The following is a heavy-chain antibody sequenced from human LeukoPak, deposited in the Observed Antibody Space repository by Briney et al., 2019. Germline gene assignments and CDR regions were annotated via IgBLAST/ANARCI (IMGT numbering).Heavy chain of an antibody. CDR3: ARDTYYDFWSGYYTSDY. J-gene: IGHJ4*02. CDR2: IKQDGCEK. V-gene: IGHV3-7*01. Sequence: GSLRLSCAASGFTFSSYWMSWVRQAPGKGLEWVANIKQDGCEKYYVDSVKGRFTISRDNAKNSLYLQMNSLRAEDTAVYYCARDTYYDFWSGYYTSDYWGQGTLVTVSS. CDR1: GFTFSSYW. D-gene: IGHD3-3*01.